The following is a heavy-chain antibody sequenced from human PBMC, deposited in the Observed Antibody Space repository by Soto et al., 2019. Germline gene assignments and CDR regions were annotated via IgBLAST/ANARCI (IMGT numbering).Heavy chain of an antibody. Sequence: QVQLVESGGGVVQPGMSLRLSCAASGFTFSSYGMHWVRQAPGKGLEWVAVIWYDGSNKYYADSVKGRFTISRDNSKNTLYLQMNSLRAEDTAVYYCARGDRGWGYTPAKYYYYGMDVWGQGTTVTVSS. V-gene: IGHV3-33*01. D-gene: IGHD5-12*01. J-gene: IGHJ6*02. CDR3: ARGDRGWGYTPAKYYYYGMDV. CDR2: IWYDGSNK. CDR1: GFTFSSYG.